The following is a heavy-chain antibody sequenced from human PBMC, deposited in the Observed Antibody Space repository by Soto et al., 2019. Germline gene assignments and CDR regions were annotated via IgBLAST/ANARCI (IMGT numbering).Heavy chain of an antibody. CDR2: IRSKANSYAT. Sequence: EVQLVESGGGLVQPGGSLKLSCAASGFTFSGSAMHWVRQASGKGLEWVGRIRSKANSYATAYAASVKGRFTISRDDSKNTAYLQMNSLKTEDTAVYYCTRHMRFLEWLGYYYGMDVWGQGTTVTVSS. CDR1: GFTFSGSA. J-gene: IGHJ6*02. V-gene: IGHV3-73*02. CDR3: TRHMRFLEWLGYYYGMDV. D-gene: IGHD3-3*01.